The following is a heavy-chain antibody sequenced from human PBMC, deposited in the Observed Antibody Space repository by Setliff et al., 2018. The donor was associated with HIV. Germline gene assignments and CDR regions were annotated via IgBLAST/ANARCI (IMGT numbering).Heavy chain of an antibody. V-gene: IGHV3-7*03. CDR1: GFTFSDYW. D-gene: IGHD2-15*01. J-gene: IGHJ4*01. CDR3: AKDGISGGAYPPYYFDY. CDR2: IKEGGSEK. Sequence: LRLSCAASGFTFSDYWMSWVRQAPGKGLEWVASIKEGGSEKYYVASVKGRFTMSRDNAKSTLYLQMNGLRVEDTAVYYCAKDGISGGAYPPYYFDYWGHGTLVTVSS.